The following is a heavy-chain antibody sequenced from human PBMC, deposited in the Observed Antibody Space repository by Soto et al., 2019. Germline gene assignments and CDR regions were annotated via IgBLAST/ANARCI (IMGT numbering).Heavy chain of an antibody. J-gene: IGHJ3*02. V-gene: IGHV4-30-4*01. CDR2: IYFSGTT. CDR1: GGSISSGDDY. CDR3: ARDPLVRDDAFDI. D-gene: IGHD1-26*01. Sequence: QVQLQESGPGLVKPSQTLSLTCTVSGGSISSGDDYWGWIRQPPGKGLEWLGYIYFSGTTYFNPSLKSRLTISVDTSKHQFSLNLSSVNAADTAVYYCARDPLVRDDAFDIWGQGTMVTVSS.